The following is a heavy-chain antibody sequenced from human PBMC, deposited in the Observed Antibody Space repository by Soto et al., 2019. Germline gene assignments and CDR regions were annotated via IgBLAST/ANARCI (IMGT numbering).Heavy chain of an antibody. CDR3: ARVAPSNYGMDV. V-gene: IGHV3-33*01. D-gene: IGHD2-2*01. CDR2: IWYDGSNK. CDR1: GFTFSNG. J-gene: IGHJ6*02. Sequence: QMQLVESGGGVVQPGRSLRLSCGVSGFTFSNGMHWVRQAPGKGLEWVAVIWYDGSNKYYADSVQGRFTISRDNSKNTLYLQMNSLRAEDTAVYYCARVAPSNYGMDVWGQGTTVTVSS.